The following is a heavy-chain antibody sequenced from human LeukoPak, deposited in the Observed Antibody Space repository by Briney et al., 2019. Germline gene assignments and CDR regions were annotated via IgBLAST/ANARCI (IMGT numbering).Heavy chain of an antibody. CDR2: ISWNSGSI. CDR3: AKEGYGEDYFDY. D-gene: IGHD5-18*01. Sequence: PGGSLRLSCAASGFTFDDYAMHWVRQAPGKGLEWVSGISWNSGSIGYADSVKGRFTISRDNAKNSLYLQMNSLRAEDTALYYCAKEGYGEDYFDYWGQETLVTVSS. J-gene: IGHJ4*02. CDR1: GFTFDDYA. V-gene: IGHV3-9*01.